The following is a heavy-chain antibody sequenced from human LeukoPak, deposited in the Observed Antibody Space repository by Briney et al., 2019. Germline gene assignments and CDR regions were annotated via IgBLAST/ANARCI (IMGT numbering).Heavy chain of an antibody. D-gene: IGHD5-12*01. J-gene: IGHJ4*02. Sequence: GGSLRLSCAASGFTFSSYAMSRVRQAPGKGLEWVSAISGSGGSTYYADSVKGRFTISRDNSKNTLYLQMNSLRAEDTAVYYCAKDKAGVVATIWGGFDYWGQGTLVTVSS. CDR3: AKDKAGVVATIWGGFDY. CDR2: ISGSGGST. CDR1: GFTFSSYA. V-gene: IGHV3-23*01.